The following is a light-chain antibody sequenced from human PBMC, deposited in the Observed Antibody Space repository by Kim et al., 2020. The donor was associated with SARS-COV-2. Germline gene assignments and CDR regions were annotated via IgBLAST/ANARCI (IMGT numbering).Light chain of an antibody. V-gene: IGKV1-5*03. CDR1: QSISSW. J-gene: IGKJ4*01. CDR3: QQYNSYSPF. Sequence: DIQMTQSPSTLSASVGDRVTITCRASQSISSWLAWYQQKPGKAPKLLIYKASSLESGVPSRFSDSGSGTEFTLTISSLQPDDFATYYCQQYNSYSPFFGGGTKVDIK. CDR2: KAS.